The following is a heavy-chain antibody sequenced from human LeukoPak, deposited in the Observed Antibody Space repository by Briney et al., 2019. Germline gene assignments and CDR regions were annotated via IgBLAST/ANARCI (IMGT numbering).Heavy chain of an antibody. CDR2: IRHDGNKK. D-gene: IGHD4-23*01. CDR1: GFSFSDYG. V-gene: IGHV3-30*02. J-gene: IGHJ4*02. CDR3: ARFYGDDSSGYFDY. Sequence: GGSLRLSCGASGFSFSDYGMHWVRQAPGKGLEWVAFIRHDGNKKYLPDSMKGRFTISRENSRNTVFLQMDSLRAEDTAVYYCARFYGDDSSGYFDYWGQGTLVSVSS.